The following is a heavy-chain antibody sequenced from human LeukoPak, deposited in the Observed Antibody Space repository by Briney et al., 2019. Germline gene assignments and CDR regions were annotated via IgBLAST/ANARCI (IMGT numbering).Heavy chain of an antibody. J-gene: IGHJ4*02. CDR3: ARAAGVMVVKRGYSGYDTTEYFDY. CDR1: GYTFTGYY. V-gene: IGHV1-2*04. D-gene: IGHD5-12*01. CDR2: INPNSGGT. Sequence: GASVKVSCKASGYTFTGYYMHWVRQAPGQGLEWMGWINPNSGGTNYAQKFQGWVTMTRDTSISTAYMELSRLRSDDTAVYYCARAAGVMVVKRGYSGYDTTEYFDYWGQGTLVTVSS.